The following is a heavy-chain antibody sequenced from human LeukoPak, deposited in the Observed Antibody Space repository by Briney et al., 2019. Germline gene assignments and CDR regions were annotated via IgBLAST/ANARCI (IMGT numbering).Heavy chain of an antibody. J-gene: IGHJ5*02. CDR1: GGSFSGYY. CDR3: ARNYYDSSGYYKLNWFDP. V-gene: IGHV4-34*01. Sequence: SETLSLTCAVYGGSFSGYYWSWIRQPPGKGLEWIGEINHSGSTNYNPSLKSRVTISVDTSKNQFSLKLSSVTAADTAVYYCARNYYDSSGYYKLNWFDPWGQGTLVTVSS. CDR2: INHSGST. D-gene: IGHD3-22*01.